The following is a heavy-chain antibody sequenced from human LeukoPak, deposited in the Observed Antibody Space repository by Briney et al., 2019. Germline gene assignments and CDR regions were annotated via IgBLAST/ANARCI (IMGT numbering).Heavy chain of an antibody. Sequence: GGSLRLSCAASGFTFSSYSTNWVRQAPGKGLEWVSSISSSSSYIYYADSVKGRFTISRDNAKNSLYLQMNSLRAEDTAVYYCARDRLYSSSWTLDYWGQGTLVTVSS. D-gene: IGHD6-13*01. CDR2: ISSSSSYI. CDR3: ARDRLYSSSWTLDY. CDR1: GFTFSSYS. V-gene: IGHV3-21*01. J-gene: IGHJ4*02.